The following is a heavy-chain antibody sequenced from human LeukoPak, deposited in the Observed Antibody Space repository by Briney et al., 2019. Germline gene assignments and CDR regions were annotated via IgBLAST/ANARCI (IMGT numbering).Heavy chain of an antibody. Sequence: PSETLSLTCSVSGGSISGYGWSWIRQPPGKGLEWIGYIYHSGSTNYNPSLRSRLSISLDTSKNQFSLKLSSVTAADTAVYYCVGDGASGGIFGYFPNWGQGTLVTVSS. D-gene: IGHD6-13*01. CDR1: GGSISGYG. V-gene: IGHV4-59*01. J-gene: IGHJ4*02. CDR2: IYHSGST. CDR3: VGDGASGGIFGYFPN.